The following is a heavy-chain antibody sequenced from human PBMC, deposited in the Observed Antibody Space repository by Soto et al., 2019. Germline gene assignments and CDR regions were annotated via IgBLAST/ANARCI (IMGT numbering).Heavy chain of an antibody. D-gene: IGHD5-12*01. J-gene: IGHJ6*03. CDR1: GGSISSYY. CDR3: ARVPHIVATGQGYYYYYYMDV. Sequence: PSETLSLTCTVSGGSISSYYWSWIRQPPGKGLERIGYIYYSGSTNYNPSLKSRVTISVDTSKNQFSLKLSSVTAADTAVYYCARVPHIVATGQGYYYYYYMDVWGKGTTVTVSS. CDR2: IYYSGST. V-gene: IGHV4-59*01.